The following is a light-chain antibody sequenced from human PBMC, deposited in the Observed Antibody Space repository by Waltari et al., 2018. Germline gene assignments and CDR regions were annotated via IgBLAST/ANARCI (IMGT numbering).Light chain of an antibody. V-gene: IGKV3-20*01. CDR1: QHVTNNY. J-gene: IGKJ1*01. CDR3: QQYVDSPWT. Sequence: EIVLTQSPGTLSLSPGERATLSCRASQHVTNNYLGWYQQKPGQAPRLLMYGASNRAIGIPDKFTGSGSGTDFTRTISRLEPEDFAVYYCQQYVDSPWTFGQGTNVEIK. CDR2: GAS.